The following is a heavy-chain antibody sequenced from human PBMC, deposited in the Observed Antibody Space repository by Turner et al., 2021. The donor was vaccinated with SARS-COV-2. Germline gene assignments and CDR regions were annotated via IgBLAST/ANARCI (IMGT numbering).Heavy chain of an antibody. V-gene: IGHV3-48*03. D-gene: IGHD3-10*01. CDR3: ARDDYDGAGGMNAFDI. CDR1: GFTFSGYE. J-gene: IGHJ3*02. CDR2: ISSSGQTT. Sequence: EVQLVQSGGGLVQPGGSLRLSCAASGFTFSGYEMNWVLQAPGKGLEWISYISSSGQTTSYADSVKGRFTVSRDNAEKSLYLQISSLRAEDTAVYYCARDDYDGAGGMNAFDIWGQGTLVT.